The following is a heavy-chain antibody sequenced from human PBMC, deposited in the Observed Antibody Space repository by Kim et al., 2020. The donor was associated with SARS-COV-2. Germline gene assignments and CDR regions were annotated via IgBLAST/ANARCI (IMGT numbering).Heavy chain of an antibody. J-gene: IGHJ5*02. CDR2: ISSSGSTI. CDR1: GFTFSDYY. Sequence: GGSLRLSCAASGFTFSDYYMSWIRQAPGKGLEWVSYISSSGSTIYYADSVKGRFTISRDNAKNSLYLQMNSLRAEDTAVYYCARRIHSGYDYCGGDCPNWVDPWGQGTLVTVSS. V-gene: IGHV3-11*04. D-gene: IGHD5-12*01. CDR3: ARRIHSGYDYCGGDCPNWVDP.